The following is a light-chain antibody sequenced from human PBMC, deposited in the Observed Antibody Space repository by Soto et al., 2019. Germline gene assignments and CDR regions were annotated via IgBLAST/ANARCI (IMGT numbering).Light chain of an antibody. Sequence: EIVLPQSPASLAFSPGERVTLSCRASQSVDINLAWYQQKPGQAPRLVIYGASTRATDMPGTFSGSGSGTEFTLTISSLQSEDFGVYYCQQYKNWPRTFGQGTKVE. CDR1: QSVDIN. CDR2: GAS. J-gene: IGKJ1*01. V-gene: IGKV3-15*01. CDR3: QQYKNWPRT.